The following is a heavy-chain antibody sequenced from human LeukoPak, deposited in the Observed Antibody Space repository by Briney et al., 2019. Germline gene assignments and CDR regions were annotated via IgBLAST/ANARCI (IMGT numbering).Heavy chain of an antibody. Sequence: GGSLRLSCAASGFTFSSYAIHWVRQAPGEGLEWVAVISYDGSNKYYPDSVKGRFTISRDNSKRTLYLQMNSLRAEDTAVYYCARELEAFDIWGQGTLVTVSS. CDR1: GFTFSSYA. CDR3: ARELEAFDI. V-gene: IGHV3-30*04. D-gene: IGHD3-3*01. J-gene: IGHJ3*02. CDR2: ISYDGSNK.